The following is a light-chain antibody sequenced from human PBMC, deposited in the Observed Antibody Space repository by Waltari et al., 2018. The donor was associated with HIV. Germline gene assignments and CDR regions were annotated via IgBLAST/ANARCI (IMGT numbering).Light chain of an antibody. CDR3: QQYGSSPRT. Sequence: EIVLTQSPGTLSLSPGERATLSCRASQSVSSSYLAWYQQKPGQAPRLLTYGASSRATGIPDRFSGSGSGTDFTLTISRLEPEDFAVYYCQQYGSSPRTFGQGTKVENK. V-gene: IGKV3-20*01. CDR1: QSVSSSY. J-gene: IGKJ1*01. CDR2: GAS.